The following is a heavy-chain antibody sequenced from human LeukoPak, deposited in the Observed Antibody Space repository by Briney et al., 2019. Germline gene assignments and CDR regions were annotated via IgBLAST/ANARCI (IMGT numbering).Heavy chain of an antibody. CDR1: GFTFSAYS. D-gene: IGHD2-15*01. V-gene: IGHV3-21*01. CDR2: IISSSSYI. Sequence: GGSLRLSCAASGFTFSAYSLNWVRQAPGKGLEWFSSIISSSSYIYYADSVQGRFTISRDNAKNSLYLQMNSLRAEDTAVYYCARVTGRYCSGGSCPFDYWGQGTLVTVSS. CDR3: ARVTGRYCSGGSCPFDY. J-gene: IGHJ4*02.